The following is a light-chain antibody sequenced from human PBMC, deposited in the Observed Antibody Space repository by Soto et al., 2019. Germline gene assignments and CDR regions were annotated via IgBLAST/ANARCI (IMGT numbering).Light chain of an antibody. CDR3: SSYTSSSTE. V-gene: IGLV2-14*01. CDR2: DVS. J-gene: IGLJ2*01. CDR1: SCDVGGYNY. Sequence: QSVLTQPASVSGSPGQSITISCTGTSCDVGGYNYVSWYQQHPGKAPKLMIYDVSNRPSGVSNRFSGSKSGNTASLTISGLQAEDEADYYCSSYTSSSTEFGGGTKVTVL.